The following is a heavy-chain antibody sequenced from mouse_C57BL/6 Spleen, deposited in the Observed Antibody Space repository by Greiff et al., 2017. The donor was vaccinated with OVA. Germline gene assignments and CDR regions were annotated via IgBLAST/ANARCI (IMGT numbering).Heavy chain of an antibody. J-gene: IGHJ2*01. CDR2: IDPSDSYT. D-gene: IGHD4-1*01. CDR1: GYTFTSYW. Sequence: VQLQQPGAELVMPGASVKLSCKASGYTFTSYWMHWVKQRPGQGLEWIGEIDPSDSYTNYNQKFKGKSTLTVDKSSSTAYMQLSSLTSEDSAVYYCARELGRKGFDYWGQGTTLTVSS. V-gene: IGHV1-69*01. CDR3: ARELGRKGFDY.